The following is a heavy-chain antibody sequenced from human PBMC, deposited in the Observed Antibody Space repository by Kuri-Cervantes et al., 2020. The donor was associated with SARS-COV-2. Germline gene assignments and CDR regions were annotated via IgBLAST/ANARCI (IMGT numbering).Heavy chain of an antibody. CDR1: GYTFTSYD. D-gene: IGHD2-2*01. V-gene: IGHV1-8*03. CDR2: MNPNSGNT. J-gene: IGHJ4*02. Sequence: ASVKVSCKASGYTFTSYDINWVRQATGQGLEWMGWMNPNSGNTGYAQKFQGRVTITRNTSISTAYMELSSLRSEDTAVYYCARVWCSSTSCYYFDCWGQGTLVTVSS. CDR3: ARVWCSSTSCYYFDC.